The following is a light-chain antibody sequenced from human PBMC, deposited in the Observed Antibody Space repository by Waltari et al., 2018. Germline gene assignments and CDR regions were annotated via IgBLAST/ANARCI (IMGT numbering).Light chain of an antibody. Sequence: DIQMNQSPSSVSASIGDRDTITCRASQDIGNRLAWYQQKPGKAPNLLIYGTSSLQTGVPSRFSGSVSGTEFTLTISSLQPEDFATYYCQQSKSFPITFGPGTKVDIK. CDR2: GTS. CDR3: QQSKSFPIT. CDR1: QDIGNR. J-gene: IGKJ3*01. V-gene: IGKV1-12*01.